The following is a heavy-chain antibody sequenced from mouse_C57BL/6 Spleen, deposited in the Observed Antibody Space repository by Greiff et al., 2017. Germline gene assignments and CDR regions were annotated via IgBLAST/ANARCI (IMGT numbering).Heavy chain of an antibody. J-gene: IGHJ1*03. Sequence: VKLQQPGAELVRPGSSVKLSCKASGYTFTSYWMDWVKQRPGQGLEWIGNIYPSDSETHYNQKFKDKATLTVDKSSSTAYMQLSSLTSEDSAVYYCARGYGSSPYWYFDVWGTGTTVTVSS. CDR3: ARGYGSSPYWYFDV. CDR1: GYTFTSYW. D-gene: IGHD1-1*01. V-gene: IGHV1-61*01. CDR2: IYPSDSET.